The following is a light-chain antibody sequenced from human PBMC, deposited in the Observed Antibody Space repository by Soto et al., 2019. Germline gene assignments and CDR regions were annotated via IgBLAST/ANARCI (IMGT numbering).Light chain of an antibody. J-gene: IGKJ3*01. V-gene: IGKV3-15*01. CDR1: ESVHRN. Sequence: EMVMTHSPATLSVSPGERVPLSCRASESVHRNLAWYQQKPGQGPSLLIYYASTRATGVPDRFTGSGSGTEFTLTISSLQSEDFGVYHCQHYSNWPPTFGPGTKVEIK. CDR3: QHYSNWPPT. CDR2: YAS.